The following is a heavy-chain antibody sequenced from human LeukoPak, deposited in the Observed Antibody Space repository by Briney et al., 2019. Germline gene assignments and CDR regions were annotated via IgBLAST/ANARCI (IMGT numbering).Heavy chain of an antibody. CDR1: GYSICSGYY. J-gene: IGHJ2*01. Sequence: SETLSLTCAVSGYSICSGYYWGWIRQPPGKGLEWIGSIYHSGSTYYDPSLKSRVTISADTSKNQFSLKLSSVTAADTAMYYCANHAVTSTWFFDLWGRGTLVTVSS. V-gene: IGHV4-38-2*01. D-gene: IGHD4-17*01. CDR2: IYHSGST. CDR3: ANHAVTSTWFFDL.